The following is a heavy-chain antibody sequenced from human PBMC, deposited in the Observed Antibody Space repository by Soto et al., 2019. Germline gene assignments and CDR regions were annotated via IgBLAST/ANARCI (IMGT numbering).Heavy chain of an antibody. CDR1: GYSISIGYY. V-gene: IGHV4-38-2*01. J-gene: IGHJ5*02. D-gene: IGHD6-13*01. Sequence: SETLSLTCAVSGYSISIGYYWVWIRQPPGKGLEWIWSIYHSGSTYYNPSLKSRVTISVDTSKNQFSLKLSSVTAADTAVYYCARLVVAAAFNWFDPWCQGTLITVSS. CDR2: IYHSGST. CDR3: ARLVVAAAFNWFDP.